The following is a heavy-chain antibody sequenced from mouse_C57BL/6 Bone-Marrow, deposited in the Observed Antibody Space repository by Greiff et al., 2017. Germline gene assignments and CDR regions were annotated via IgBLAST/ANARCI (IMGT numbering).Heavy chain of an antibody. Sequence: EVTLMESGGDLVKPGGSLKLSCAASGFTFSSYGLSWVRPTPDQRLEWVATISSGGSYTYYPDSVTGRFTISRDNAKNTLYLQMSSLKSEDTAMYYCARHMGTTDYYAMDYWGQGTSVTVSS. CDR1: GFTFSSYG. D-gene: IGHD2-14*01. CDR3: ARHMGTTDYYAMDY. CDR2: ISSGGSYT. J-gene: IGHJ4*01. V-gene: IGHV5-6*01.